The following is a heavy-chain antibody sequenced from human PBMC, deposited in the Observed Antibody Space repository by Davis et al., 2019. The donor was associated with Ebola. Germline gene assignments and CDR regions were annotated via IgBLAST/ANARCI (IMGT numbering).Heavy chain of an antibody. Sequence: ASVKVSCKASGYTFTNYYMHWVRQAPGQGLEWMGIINPSGGSTSYAQKFQGRVTMTRDTSTSTVYMELSSLRSEDTAVYHCARGNLGYCSSTSCYGIYYYYGMDVWGQGTTVTVSS. CDR1: GYTFTNYY. J-gene: IGHJ6*02. CDR3: ARGNLGYCSSTSCYGIYYYYGMDV. CDR2: INPSGGST. D-gene: IGHD2-2*01. V-gene: IGHV1-46*01.